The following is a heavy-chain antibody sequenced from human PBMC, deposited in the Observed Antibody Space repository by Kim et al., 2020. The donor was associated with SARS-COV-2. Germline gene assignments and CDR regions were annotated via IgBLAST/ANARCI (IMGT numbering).Heavy chain of an antibody. D-gene: IGHD3-3*01. CDR2: IIPIHGIA. CDR1: GGTFSSYA. CDR3: ARGKGYDFWSGYASPYFDH. J-gene: IGHJ4*02. V-gene: IGHV1-69*10. Sequence: SVKVSCKASGGTFSSYAISWVRQAPGQGLEWMGWIIPIHGIANYAQKFQGRVTITADKSTSTAYMELSSLRSEDTAVYYCARGKGYDFWSGYASPYFDHGRQGPLVTVPS.